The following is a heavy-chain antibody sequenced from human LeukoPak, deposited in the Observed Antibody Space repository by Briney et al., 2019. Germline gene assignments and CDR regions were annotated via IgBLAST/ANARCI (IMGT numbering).Heavy chain of an antibody. CDR3: ARGHYGSGSYSYHYGMDV. Sequence: GASVKVSCKASGYTFTSYYMHWVRRAPGQGLEWMGIINPSGGSTSYAQKFQGRVTMTRDTSTSTVYMELSSLRSEDTAVYYCARGHYGSGSYSYHYGMDVWGQGTTVTVSS. CDR2: INPSGGST. J-gene: IGHJ6*02. V-gene: IGHV1-46*01. D-gene: IGHD3-10*01. CDR1: GYTFTSYY.